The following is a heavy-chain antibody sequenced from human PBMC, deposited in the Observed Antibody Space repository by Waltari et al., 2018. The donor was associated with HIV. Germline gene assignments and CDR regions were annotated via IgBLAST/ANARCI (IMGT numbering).Heavy chain of an antibody. CDR2: IYHSGST. Sequence: QVQLQESGPGLVKPSETLSLTCAVSGSSLSSGYYWGWIRQPPGKGLEWIGSIYHSGSTYYNPSLKSRVTISVDTSKNQFSLKLSSVTAADTAVYYCASAFIEYFDYRGQGTLVTVSS. D-gene: IGHD3-16*02. CDR1: GSSLSSGYY. CDR3: ASAFIEYFDY. J-gene: IGHJ4*02. V-gene: IGHV4-38-2*01.